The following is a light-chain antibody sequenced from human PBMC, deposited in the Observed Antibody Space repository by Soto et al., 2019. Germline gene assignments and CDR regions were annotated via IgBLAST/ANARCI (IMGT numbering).Light chain of an antibody. CDR3: QLYGCSPPRGT. J-gene: IGKJ4*02. Sequence: EVVLKPSPGTLSLSPGARATLSCRAIQRVTDNHVAWYQQKGGQAPRLLIYGASTRATGVQERFIGSGVVTAYSLILNRLEPEDCALYYCQLYGCSPPRGTCGAGTTVVI. V-gene: IGKV3-20*01. CDR2: GAS. CDR1: QRVTDNH.